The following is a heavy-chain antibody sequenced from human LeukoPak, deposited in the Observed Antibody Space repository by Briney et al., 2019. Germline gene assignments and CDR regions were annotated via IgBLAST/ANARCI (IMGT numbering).Heavy chain of an antibody. CDR2: IFGSGGST. Sequence: SGGSLRLSCAASGFTFSSHTMTWVRQAPGKGLEWVSGIFGSGGSTYYADSVKGRFTISRDNSKNTLYLQMNSLRAEDTAVYYCARVGDWSDYYGMDAWGQGTTVSVSS. V-gene: IGHV3-23*01. CDR1: GFTFSSHT. CDR3: ARVGDWSDYYGMDA. J-gene: IGHJ6*02. D-gene: IGHD3-16*01.